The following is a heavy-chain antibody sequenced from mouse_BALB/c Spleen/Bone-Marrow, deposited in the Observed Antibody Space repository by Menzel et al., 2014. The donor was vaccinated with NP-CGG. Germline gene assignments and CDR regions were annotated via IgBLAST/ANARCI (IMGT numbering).Heavy chain of an antibody. Sequence: QVQLKESGAELVKPGASVKLSCKASGYTFTEYIINWVKQRSGQGLEWIGWFYPGSGSIKFNEKFKDKATLTADKSSNTVYMELNRLTSEDSAVYFCARRERDYDMFAYWGQGTLVTVSA. CDR3: ARRERDYDMFAY. J-gene: IGHJ3*01. CDR2: FYPGSGSI. CDR1: GYTFTEYI. V-gene: IGHV1-62-2*01. D-gene: IGHD2-4*01.